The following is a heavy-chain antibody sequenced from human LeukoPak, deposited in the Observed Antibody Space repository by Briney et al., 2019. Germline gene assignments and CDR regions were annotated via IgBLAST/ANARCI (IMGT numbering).Heavy chain of an antibody. CDR2: IYDSGST. V-gene: IGHV4-39*07. CDR1: GGSIRSSYYY. D-gene: IGHD2-15*01. CDR3: ARGGYCSGGSCYSTYGMNV. Sequence: SETLSLTCPVSGGSIRSSYYYWGWIRQPPGKGLEWIGSIYDSGSTYYNPSLKSRVTTSVDTSKNQFSLKLSSVTAADTAVYYCARGGYCSGGSCYSTYGMNVWGQGTTVTVSS. J-gene: IGHJ6*02.